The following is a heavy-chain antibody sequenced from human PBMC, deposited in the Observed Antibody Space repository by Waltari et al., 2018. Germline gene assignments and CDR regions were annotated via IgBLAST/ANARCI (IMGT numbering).Heavy chain of an antibody. CDR1: GTPTSSFG. J-gene: IGHJ4*02. Sequence: EVQLVESGGGLVKPGGSLRLSCAAAGTPTSSFGMSWVRQAPGKGLEWVSSTTNSNTYIYYADSVKGRFTVSIDNAKNSLYLQMNSLRADDTAVYFCARALTTPNDYWGQGTLVTVSS. CDR3: ARALTTPNDY. D-gene: IGHD4-17*01. CDR2: TTNSNTYI. V-gene: IGHV3-21*03.